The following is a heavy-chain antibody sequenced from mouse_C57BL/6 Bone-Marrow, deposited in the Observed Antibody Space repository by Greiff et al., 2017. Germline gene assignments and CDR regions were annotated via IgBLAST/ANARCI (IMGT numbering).Heavy chain of an antibody. Sequence: EVQVVESGAELVRPGASVKLSCTASGFNIKDDYMHWVKQRPEQGLEWIGWIDPENGDTEYASKFQGKATITADTSSNTAYLQLSSLTSEDTAVYYCTAYSNYLDYFDYWGQGTTLTVSS. D-gene: IGHD2-5*01. V-gene: IGHV14-4*01. J-gene: IGHJ2*01. CDR1: GFNIKDDY. CDR3: TAYSNYLDYFDY. CDR2: IDPENGDT.